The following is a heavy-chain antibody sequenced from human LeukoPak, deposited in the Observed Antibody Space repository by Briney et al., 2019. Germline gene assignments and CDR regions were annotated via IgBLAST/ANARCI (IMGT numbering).Heavy chain of an antibody. CDR1: GYSFTSYW. CDR3: ARQGGNHFDY. D-gene: IGHD4-23*01. Sequence: GESLKISCKGSGYSFTSYWIGRVRQMPGKGLEWMGIIYPGDSDTTYSPSFLGQVTISADKSITTAYLRWSSLKASDTAMYYCARQGGNHFDYWGQGTLVTVSS. J-gene: IGHJ4*02. V-gene: IGHV5-51*01. CDR2: IYPGDSDT.